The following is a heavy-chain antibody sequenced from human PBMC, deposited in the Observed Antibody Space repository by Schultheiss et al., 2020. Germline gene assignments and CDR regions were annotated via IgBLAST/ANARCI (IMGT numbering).Heavy chain of an antibody. CDR1: GGSISSYY. J-gene: IGHJ3*02. CDR3: ARDWELERRDAFDI. D-gene: IGHD1-1*01. V-gene: IGHV4-59*12. Sequence: GSLRLSCTVSGGSISSYYWSWIRQPPGKGLEWIGYIYYSGSTNYNPSLKSRVTISVDTSKNQFSLKLSSVTAADTAVYYCARDWELERRDAFDIWGQGTMVTVSS. CDR2: IYYSGST.